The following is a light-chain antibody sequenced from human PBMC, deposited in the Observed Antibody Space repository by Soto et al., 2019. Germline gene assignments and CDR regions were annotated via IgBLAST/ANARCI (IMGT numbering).Light chain of an antibody. CDR3: SSYTSSSPVV. Sequence: QSVLTQPASVSGSPGQSITISCTGTSSDVGGYNYVSWYQQHPGKAPKLMIYDVSNRPSGVSNRISSSKSGNTASLNISVLQAEDEADYYCSSYTSSSPVVFGGGTKLTVL. CDR2: DVS. J-gene: IGLJ2*01. CDR1: SSDVGGYNY. V-gene: IGLV2-14*01.